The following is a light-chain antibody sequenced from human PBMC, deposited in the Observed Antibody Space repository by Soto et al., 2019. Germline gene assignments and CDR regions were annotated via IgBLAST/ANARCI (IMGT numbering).Light chain of an antibody. J-gene: IGLJ2*01. Sequence: QSALTQPASVAGSPGQSITISCTGTSSDVGLYNLVSWYQQHPGKAPKFMIYEVNKRPSGVPDRFSGSKSGNTASLTVSGLQAEDEADYYCSSYAGSNNLVFGGGTKVTVL. CDR3: SSYAGSNNLV. CDR1: SSDVGLYNL. V-gene: IGLV2-8*01. CDR2: EVN.